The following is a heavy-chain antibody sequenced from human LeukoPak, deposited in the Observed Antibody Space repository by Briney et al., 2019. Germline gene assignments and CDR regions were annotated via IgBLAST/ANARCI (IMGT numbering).Heavy chain of an antibody. J-gene: IGHJ4*02. CDR1: GFTFSTYG. CDR3: AGCSGGCCVFDF. CDR2: IWFDGSKR. Sequence: GRSLRLSCAASGFTFSTYGLHWVRQAPGKGLEWVALIWFDGSKRYYGDSLKGRFTVSRDNSKNTLYLQVDSLRAEDTAVYYCAGCSGGCCVFDFWGQGTLVTVSS. V-gene: IGHV3-33*01. D-gene: IGHD2-15*01.